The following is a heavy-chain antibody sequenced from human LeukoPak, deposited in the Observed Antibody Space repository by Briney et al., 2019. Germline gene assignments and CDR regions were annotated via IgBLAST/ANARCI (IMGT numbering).Heavy chain of an antibody. CDR3: ARAVAAAGTTYIWYDP. CDR1: GYTFTGYY. CDR2: INPHSGGT. J-gene: IGHJ5*02. Sequence: ASVKVSCKASGYTFTGYYMHWVRQAPGQGLEWMGWINPHSGGTNFAQKFQGRVTMTRDTSISTAYMELSRLRSDDTAVYYCARAVAAAGTTYIWYDPWGQGTLVTVSS. D-gene: IGHD6-25*01. V-gene: IGHV1-2*02.